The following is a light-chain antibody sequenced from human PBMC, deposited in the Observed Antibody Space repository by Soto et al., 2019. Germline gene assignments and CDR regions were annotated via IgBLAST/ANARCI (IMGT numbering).Light chain of an antibody. CDR2: GAS. V-gene: IGKV3-15*01. J-gene: IGKJ4*01. Sequence: EIVMTQSPATLSVSPGERATLSCRASQSVSSNLAWYQQKPGQAPRLLIYGASTRATGIPARFSGSGSGTEFTLTISSLQSEDFAVYYCQQYTNWPHLTFGGGTKV. CDR3: QQYTNWPHLT. CDR1: QSVSSN.